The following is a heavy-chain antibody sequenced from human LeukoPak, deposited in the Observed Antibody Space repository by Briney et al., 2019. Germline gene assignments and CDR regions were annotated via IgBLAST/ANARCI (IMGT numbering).Heavy chain of an antibody. V-gene: IGHV4-39*01. CDR3: APLMHEGQLHHNWFDP. J-gene: IGHJ5*02. Sequence: SETLSLTCTVSGGSISSSSYYWGWIRQPPGKGLEWIGSIYYSGSTYYNPSLKSRVTISVDTSKNQFSLKLSSVTAADTAVYYCAPLMHEGQLHHNWFDPWGQGTLVTVSS. CDR2: IYYSGST. CDR1: GGSISSSSYY. D-gene: IGHD2-2*01.